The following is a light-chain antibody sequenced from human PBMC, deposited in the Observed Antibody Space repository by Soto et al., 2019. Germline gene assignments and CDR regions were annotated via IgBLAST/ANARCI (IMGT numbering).Light chain of an antibody. CDR2: DAS. J-gene: IGKJ1*01. Sequence: DIQMTKSPSSLSASGGDRFTITCRSSQTISSWLAWYQQKPGKGPNLLISDASSLESGVPSSFSGSGSGTEFTLTISSLQPDDFATYYCEQYKSYWTFGQGTNVDIK. CDR1: QTISSW. V-gene: IGKV1-5*01. CDR3: EQYKSYWT.